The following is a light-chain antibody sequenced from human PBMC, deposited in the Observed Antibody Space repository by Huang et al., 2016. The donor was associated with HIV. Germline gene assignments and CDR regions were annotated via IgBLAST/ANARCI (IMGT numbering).Light chain of an antibody. J-gene: IGKJ2*01. CDR3: QQYNNRYT. Sequence: IVMTQSPATLSVSPGERATLSCRASQSISSNLAWYQQKPGQAPRLLIYGASTRATGIPARVSGSGSGTEFTHTISSLQSEDFAVYYCQQYNNRYTFGQGTKLEIK. CDR2: GAS. V-gene: IGKV3-15*01. CDR1: QSISSN.